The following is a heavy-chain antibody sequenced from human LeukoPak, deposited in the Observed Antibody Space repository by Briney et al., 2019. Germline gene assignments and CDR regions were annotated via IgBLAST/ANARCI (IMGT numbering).Heavy chain of an antibody. D-gene: IGHD4-11*01. Sequence: ASVKVCCKASGYTFTSYDINWVRQANGQGLEWMGWMKPNSGDTDYAQKFQGRVTMTRDTSINTAYMELSSLTSEDTAVYYCARMNWLTTNNPNWFDPWGQGTLVTVSS. V-gene: IGHV1-8*01. CDR2: MKPNSGDT. CDR1: GYTFTSYD. J-gene: IGHJ5*02. CDR3: ARMNWLTTNNPNWFDP.